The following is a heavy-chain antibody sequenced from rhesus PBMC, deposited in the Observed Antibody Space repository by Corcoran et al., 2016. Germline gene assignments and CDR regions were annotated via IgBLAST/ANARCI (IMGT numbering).Heavy chain of an antibody. CDR2: IRNKSNNYET. CDR1: GFTFSSSA. J-gene: IGHJ4*01. V-gene: IGHV3-118*01. CDR3: ATYGSSYYYFDY. D-gene: IGHD4-29*01. Sequence: EVQLVESGGGLVQPGGSLRLSCAASGFTFSSSAMHWVRQAYGKGLEWVGSIRNKSNNYETGYASSVKGMFTISSDDSKNTAYLQMNSLKTEDTAVYYCATYGSSYYYFDYWGQGVLVTVSS.